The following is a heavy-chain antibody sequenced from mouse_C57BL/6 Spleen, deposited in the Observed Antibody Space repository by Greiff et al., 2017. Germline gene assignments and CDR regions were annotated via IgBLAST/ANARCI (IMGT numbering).Heavy chain of an antibody. CDR2: IDPSDSYT. CDR3: ARGSGYYAMDY. Sequence: QVQLQQPGAELVMPGASVKLSCKASGYTFTSYWMHWVQQRPGQGLEWIGEIDPSDSYTNYNQKFKGKSTLTVDKSSSTAYMQLSSLTSEDSAVYYCARGSGYYAMDYWGQGTSVTVSS. J-gene: IGHJ4*01. CDR1: GYTFTSYW. D-gene: IGHD3-1*01. V-gene: IGHV1-69*01.